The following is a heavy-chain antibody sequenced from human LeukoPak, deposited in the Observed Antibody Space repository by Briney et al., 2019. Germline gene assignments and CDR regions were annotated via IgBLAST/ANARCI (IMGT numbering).Heavy chain of an antibody. Sequence: GGSLRLSCAASGFTFSSYWMSWVRQAPGKGLEWVSNIKQDGSEKYYVDSVKGRFTISRENAKNSLYLQMNSLRAEDKAVYYCAREGCSSTSCYNSDSDAFDIWGQGTMVTVSS. CDR3: AREGCSSTSCYNSDSDAFDI. D-gene: IGHD2-2*01. J-gene: IGHJ3*02. CDR1: GFTFSSYW. CDR2: IKQDGSEK. V-gene: IGHV3-7*01.